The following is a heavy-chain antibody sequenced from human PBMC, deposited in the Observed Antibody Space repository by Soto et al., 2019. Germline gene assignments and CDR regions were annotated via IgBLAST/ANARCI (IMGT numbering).Heavy chain of an antibody. CDR2: ISSSVSTI. J-gene: IGHJ6*02. V-gene: IGHV3-48*03. CDR3: ERHEYPYVMFV. Sequence: GGSLRLSCAASGFTFSSYEMNWVRQAPGKGLEWVSYISSSVSTIYYADSVKGRFTISRGNAKNSLYLQMNSLRAEDTAVYYCERHEYPYVMFVWGHGTMVTFSS. D-gene: IGHD6-6*01. CDR1: GFTFSSYE.